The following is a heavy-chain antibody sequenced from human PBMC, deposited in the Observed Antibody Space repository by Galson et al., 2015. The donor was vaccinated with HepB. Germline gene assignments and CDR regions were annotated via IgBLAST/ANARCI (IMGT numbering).Heavy chain of an antibody. Sequence: TLSLTCTVSGGSISSYYWSWIRQPPGKGLEWIGYGYYSGSTNYNPSLKSRVTISVDTSKNQFSLKLSSVTAADTAVYYCARQGLAGWFDPWGQGTLVTVSS. J-gene: IGHJ5*02. V-gene: IGHV4-59*08. CDR3: ARQGLAGWFDP. CDR1: GGSISSYY. CDR2: GYYSGST.